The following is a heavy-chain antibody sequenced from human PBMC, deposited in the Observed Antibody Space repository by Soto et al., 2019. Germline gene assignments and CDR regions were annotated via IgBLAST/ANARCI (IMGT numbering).Heavy chain of an antibody. V-gene: IGHV3-23*01. Sequence: PGGSLRLSCAASGFTFSSYAMSWVRQAPGKGLEWVAAISGSGGSTYYADSVKGRFTISRDNSKNTLYLQMNSLRAEDTAVYYCAKDRVVVAATYYYYYYGMDVWGQGTTVTVSS. CDR1: GFTFSSYA. CDR3: AKDRVVVAATYYYYYYGMDV. J-gene: IGHJ6*02. D-gene: IGHD2-15*01. CDR2: ISGSGGST.